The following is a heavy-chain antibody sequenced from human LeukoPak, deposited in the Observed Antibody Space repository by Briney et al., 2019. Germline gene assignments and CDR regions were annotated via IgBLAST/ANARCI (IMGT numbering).Heavy chain of an antibody. Sequence: PGRSLRLSCAASGFTFDDYAMHWVRQAPGKGLEWVSGISWNSGSIGYADSVKGRFTISRDNAKNSLYLQMNSLRAEDTALYYCAKDSGYYDSSGLFDYWGQGTLVTVSS. CDR1: GFTFDDYA. D-gene: IGHD3-22*01. V-gene: IGHV3-9*01. CDR2: ISWNSGSI. CDR3: AKDSGYYDSSGLFDY. J-gene: IGHJ4*02.